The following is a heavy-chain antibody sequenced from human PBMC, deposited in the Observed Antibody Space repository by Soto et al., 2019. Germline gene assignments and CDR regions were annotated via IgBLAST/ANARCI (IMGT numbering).Heavy chain of an antibody. CDR3: ARCRDTLYPLELRYFDWSLNYMDV. CDR2: ISSSSSYI. D-gene: IGHD3-9*01. J-gene: IGHJ6*03. V-gene: IGHV3-21*01. Sequence: GGSLRLSCAASGFTFSSYSMNWVRQAPGKGLEWVSSISSSSSYIYYADSVKGRFTISRDNAKNSLYLQMNSLRAEDTAVYYCARCRDTLYPLELRYFDWSLNYMDVWGKGTTVTVSS. CDR1: GFTFSSYS.